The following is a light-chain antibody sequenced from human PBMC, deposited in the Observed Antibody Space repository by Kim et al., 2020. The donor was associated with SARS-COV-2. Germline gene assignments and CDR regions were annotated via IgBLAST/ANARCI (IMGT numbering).Light chain of an antibody. Sequence: QSALTQPRSVSGSPGQSVTISCTGTSSDVGGYNYVSWYQHHPGKAPKLMIYDVNKRPSGVPDRFSGSKSGNTASLTISGLQAEDEADYYCCSYAATYTWVFGGGTQLTVL. V-gene: IGLV2-11*01. J-gene: IGLJ3*02. CDR2: DVN. CDR3: CSYAATYTWV. CDR1: SSDVGGYNY.